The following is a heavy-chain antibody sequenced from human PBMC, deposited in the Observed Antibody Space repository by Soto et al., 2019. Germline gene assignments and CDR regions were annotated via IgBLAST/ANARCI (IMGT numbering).Heavy chain of an antibody. CDR2: ISGSGGST. CDR1: GFTFSSYA. J-gene: IGHJ5*02. CDR3: AKDNGEGDWFDP. D-gene: IGHD2-8*01. V-gene: IGHV3-23*01. Sequence: GGSLRLSCAASGFTFSSYAMSWVRQAPGKGLEWVSAISGSGGSTYYADSVKGRFTISRDNSKNTLYLQMNSMRAEDTAVYYCAKDNGEGDWFDPWGQGTLVTVSS.